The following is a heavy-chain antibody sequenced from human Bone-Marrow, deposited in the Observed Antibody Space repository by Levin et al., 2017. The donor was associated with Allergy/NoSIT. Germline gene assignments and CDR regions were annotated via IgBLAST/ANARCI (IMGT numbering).Heavy chain of an antibody. CDR1: GLTFSRYG. Sequence: GGSLRLSCAASGLTFSRYGLHWVRQAPGKGLEWVALMTSDGSNEYYADSVKGRFIISRDNSKNTLYLQMNSLRAEDTAVYYCANSGEFDYWGQGTLVTVSS. J-gene: IGHJ4*02. CDR2: MTSDGSNE. CDR3: ANSGEFDY. V-gene: IGHV3-30*18. D-gene: IGHD3-10*01.